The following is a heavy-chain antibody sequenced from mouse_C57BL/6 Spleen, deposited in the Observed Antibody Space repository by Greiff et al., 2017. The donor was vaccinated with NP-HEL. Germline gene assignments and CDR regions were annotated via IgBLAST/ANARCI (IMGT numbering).Heavy chain of an antibody. CDR3: ARQGDYDYDGFAY. V-gene: IGHV5-12*01. D-gene: IGHD2-4*01. CDR2: ISNGGGST. Sequence: DVQLVESGGGLVQPGGSLKLSCAASGFTFSDYYMYWVRQTPEKRLEWVAYISNGGGSTYYPDTVKGRFTISRDNAKNTLYLQMSRLKSEDTAMYYCARQGDYDYDGFAYWGQGTLVTVSA. J-gene: IGHJ3*01. CDR1: GFTFSDYY.